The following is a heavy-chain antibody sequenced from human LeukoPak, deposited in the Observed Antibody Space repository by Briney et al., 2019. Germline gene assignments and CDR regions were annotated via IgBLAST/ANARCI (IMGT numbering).Heavy chain of an antibody. V-gene: IGHV4-34*01. J-gene: IGHJ4*02. Sequence: SETLSLTCAVSDVSFDDYYWSWVRQTPGKGLEWLGEINHGGYTNDSPSLKSRVTLSIDTSNKQFSLNLRSVTVADAGIYYCTRMTTGHDYWGQGTLVTVSS. CDR1: DVSFDDYY. CDR3: TRMTTGHDY. CDR2: INHGGYT. D-gene: IGHD4-17*01.